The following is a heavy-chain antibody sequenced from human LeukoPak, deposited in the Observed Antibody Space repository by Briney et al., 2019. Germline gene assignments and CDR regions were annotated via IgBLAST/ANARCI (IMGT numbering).Heavy chain of an antibody. V-gene: IGHV1-2*02. J-gene: IGHJ4*02. CDR3: ARANFLYCSSTCLFDY. Sequence: ASVKVSCKASGYTFTDYYMHWVRQAPGQGFEWMGWINPNDGDTNYAQKFQGRVTMTRDTSISTAHMEVSRLRSDDTAVYYCARANFLYCSSTCLFDYWGQGTLVTVSS. CDR2: INPNDGDT. D-gene: IGHD2-2*01. CDR1: GYTFTDYY.